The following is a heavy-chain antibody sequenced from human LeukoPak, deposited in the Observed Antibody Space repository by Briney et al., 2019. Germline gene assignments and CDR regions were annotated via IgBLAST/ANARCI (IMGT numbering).Heavy chain of an antibody. D-gene: IGHD6-19*01. V-gene: IGHV4-39*01. CDR3: DVSGWYGNWFDP. CDR1: GVSISSSSYY. Sequence: SETLFLTCTDSGVSISSSSYYWGWSPQPPGKGLEWLGSIYYSGSTYYNPALKSRITISMDTSKNQFSLKLSSVTAADTAVYYCDVSGWYGNWFDPWGQGTLVTVSS. J-gene: IGHJ5*02. CDR2: IYYSGST.